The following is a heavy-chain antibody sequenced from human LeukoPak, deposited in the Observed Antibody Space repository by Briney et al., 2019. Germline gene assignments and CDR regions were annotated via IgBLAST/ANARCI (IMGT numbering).Heavy chain of an antibody. J-gene: IGHJ5*02. CDR3: ARVSTGDINWFDP. CDR2: IIPIFGTA. Sequence: ASVKVSCKASGYTFTSYGISWVRQAPGQGLEWMGRIIPIFGTANYAQKFQGRVTITTDESTSTAYMELSSLRSEDTAVYYCARVSTGDINWFDPWGQGTLVTVSS. V-gene: IGHV1-69*05. D-gene: IGHD7-27*01. CDR1: GYTFTSYG.